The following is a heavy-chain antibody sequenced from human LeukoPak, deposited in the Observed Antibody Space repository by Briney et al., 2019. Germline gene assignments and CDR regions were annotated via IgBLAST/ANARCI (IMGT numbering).Heavy chain of an antibody. CDR1: GGSFSGYY. J-gene: IGHJ5*02. CDR2: INHSGST. CDR3: ARGLVSIAAAGSNWFDP. D-gene: IGHD6-13*01. Sequence: SETLSLTCAVYGGSFSGYYWSWIRQPPGKGLEWIGEINHSGSTNYNPSLKSRVTISVDTSKNQFSLKLSSVTAADTAVYYCARGLVSIAAAGSNWFDPWGQGTLVTVSS. V-gene: IGHV4-34*01.